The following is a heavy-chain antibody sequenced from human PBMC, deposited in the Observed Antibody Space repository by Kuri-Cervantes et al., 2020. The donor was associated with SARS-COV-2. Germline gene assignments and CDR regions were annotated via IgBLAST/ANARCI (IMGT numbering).Heavy chain of an antibody. D-gene: IGHD2/OR15-2a*01. V-gene: IGHV4-34*01. Sequence: SETLSLTCAVYGGSFSGYYWSWIRQPPGKGLEWVGEINHSGSTNYNPSLKSRVTISVDTSKNQFSLKLSSVTAADTAVYHCARAVKRFDYWGQGTLVTVSS. CDR1: GGSFSGYY. CDR2: INHSGST. J-gene: IGHJ4*02. CDR3: ARAVKRFDY.